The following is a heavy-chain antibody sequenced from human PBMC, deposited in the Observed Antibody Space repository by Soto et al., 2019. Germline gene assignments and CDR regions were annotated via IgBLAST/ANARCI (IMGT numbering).Heavy chain of an antibody. J-gene: IGHJ4*02. V-gene: IGHV3-72*01. CDR3: TVWGSGIDFGAA. D-gene: IGHD3-10*01. Sequence: EVQLVESGGGLVQPGGSLRLSCAASGFTFSDHYMDWVRQAPGKGLEWVGRSKNKADSYTTEYAASVKGRFAISRDGSKNSLFLQMNSLKTGATAVYYWTVWGSGIDFGAAGGQGILVTVSS. CDR1: GFTFSDHY. CDR2: SKNKADSYTT.